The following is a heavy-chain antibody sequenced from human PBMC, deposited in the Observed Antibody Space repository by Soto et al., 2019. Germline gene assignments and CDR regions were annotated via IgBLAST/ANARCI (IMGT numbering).Heavy chain of an antibody. V-gene: IGHV4-30-2*01. D-gene: IGHD3-3*01. CDR1: GGSISSGGYS. J-gene: IGHJ6*02. CDR2: IYHSGST. CDR3: ARESLNDFWSGSGYFGMDV. Sequence: TLSLTCAVSGGSISSGGYSWNWIRQPPGKGLEWIGNIYHSGSTYHNPSLKSRVTISVDRSKNQFSLNLSSVTAADTAVYYCARESLNDFWSGSGYFGMDVWGQGTTVTVSS.